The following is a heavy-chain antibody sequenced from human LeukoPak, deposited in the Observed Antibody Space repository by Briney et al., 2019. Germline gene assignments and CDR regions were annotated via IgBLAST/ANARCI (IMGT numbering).Heavy chain of an antibody. CDR1: GGSFSGYY. J-gene: IGHJ4*02. Sequence: SQTLSLTCAVYGGSFSGYYWSWIRQPPGKGLEWIGEINHSGSTNYNPSLKSRVTISVDTSKNQFSLRLSSVTAADTAVYYCARGPPMTYYFDYWGQGTLVTVSS. V-gene: IGHV4-34*01. D-gene: IGHD3-22*01. CDR3: ARGPPMTYYFDY. CDR2: INHSGST.